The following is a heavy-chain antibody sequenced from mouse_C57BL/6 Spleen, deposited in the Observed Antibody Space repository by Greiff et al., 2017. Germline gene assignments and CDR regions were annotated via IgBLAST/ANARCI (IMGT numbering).Heavy chain of an antibody. CDR3: ARSSGSSPGDY. Sequence: VKLMESGAELARPGASVKLSCTASGYTFTSYGISWVKQRTGQGLEWIGEIYPRSGNTYYNEKFQGKATLTADKSSSTAYMELRSLTSEDSAVYFCARSSGSSPGDYWGKGTTLTVSS. J-gene: IGHJ2*01. CDR2: IYPRSGNT. CDR1: GYTFTSYG. D-gene: IGHD1-1*01. V-gene: IGHV1-81*01.